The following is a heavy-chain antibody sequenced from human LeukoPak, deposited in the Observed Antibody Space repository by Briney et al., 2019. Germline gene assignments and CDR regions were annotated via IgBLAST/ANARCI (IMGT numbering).Heavy chain of an antibody. V-gene: IGHV4-34*01. D-gene: IGHD2-15*01. Sequence: PSETLSLTCAVYGGSFSGYYWSWIRQPPGKGLEWIGEINHSGSTNYNPSLKSRVTISVDTSKNQFSLKLSSVTAADTAVYYCARGFGDCSGGSCLNYYYYYYMDVWGKGTTVTVSS. CDR2: INHSGST. CDR1: GGSFSGYY. J-gene: IGHJ6*03. CDR3: ARGFGDCSGGSCLNYYYYYYMDV.